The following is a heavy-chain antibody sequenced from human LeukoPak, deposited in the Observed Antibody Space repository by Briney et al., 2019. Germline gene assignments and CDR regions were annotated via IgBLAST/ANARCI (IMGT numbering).Heavy chain of an antibody. Sequence: GGSLRLSCAASGFTFSSYSMNWVRQAPGKGLEWVSYISSSSTIYYADSVKGRFTISRDNAKNSLYLQMNSLRDEDTAVYYCARGGQTFDPWGQGTLVTVSS. CDR3: ARGGQTFDP. CDR1: GFTFSSYS. V-gene: IGHV3-48*02. J-gene: IGHJ5*02. CDR2: ISSSSTI.